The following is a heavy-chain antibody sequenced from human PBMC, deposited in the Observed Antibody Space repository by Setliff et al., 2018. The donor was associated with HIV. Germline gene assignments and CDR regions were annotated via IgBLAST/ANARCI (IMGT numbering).Heavy chain of an antibody. J-gene: IGHJ5*02. D-gene: IGHD3-10*01. CDR3: ASSGSGSYINWFGP. V-gene: IGHV3-66*01. CDR2: VSNTGRRT. CDR1: GFTVSSNY. Sequence: PGGSLRLSCAASGFTVSSNYMTWVRQAPGKGLEWVSAVSNTGRRTFYADSVKGRFTISRDNDKNSVHLQMTSLRAEDTAVYYCASSGSGSYINWFGPWGQGTLVTVSS.